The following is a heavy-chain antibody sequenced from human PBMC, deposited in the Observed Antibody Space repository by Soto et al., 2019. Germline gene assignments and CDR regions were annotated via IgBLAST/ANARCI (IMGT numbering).Heavy chain of an antibody. D-gene: IGHD2-15*01. CDR2: INHSGST. CDR1: GGSFSGYY. CDR3: ARDVVNLPGYCSGGSCYPGGFDP. J-gene: IGHJ5*02. V-gene: IGHV4-34*01. Sequence: SETLSLTCAVYGGSFSGYYWSWIRQPPGKGLEWIGEINHSGSTNYNPSLKSRVTISVDTSKDQFSLKLSSVTAADTAVYYCARDVVNLPGYCSGGSCYPGGFDPWGQGTLVTVSS.